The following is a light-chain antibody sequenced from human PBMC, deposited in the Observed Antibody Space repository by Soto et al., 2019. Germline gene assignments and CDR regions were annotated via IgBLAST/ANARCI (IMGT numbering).Light chain of an antibody. V-gene: IGLV1-40*01. CDR3: QSYDGSLSGAV. CDR1: NSNIGAGYD. Sequence: QSVLTQPPSASGAPGQRVTISCTGGNSNIGAGYDVHWYHQLPGTAPKLLIYGNNNRPSGVPDRFSGSKSGTSASLAITGLQAEDEGDYYCQSYDGSLSGAVFGGGTKLTVL. J-gene: IGLJ2*01. CDR2: GNN.